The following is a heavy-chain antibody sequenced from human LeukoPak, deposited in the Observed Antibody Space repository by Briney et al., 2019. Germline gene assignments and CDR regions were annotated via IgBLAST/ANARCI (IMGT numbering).Heavy chain of an antibody. CDR3: ARGGHDYYFDY. CDR1: GGSFSGYY. V-gene: IGHV4-34*01. Sequence: PSETLSLTCAVYGGSFSGYYWGWIRQPPGKGLEWIGEINHSGSTNYNPSLKSRVTISVDTSKNQFSLKLSSVTAADTAVYYCARGGHDYYFDYWGQGTLVTVSS. CDR2: INHSGST. D-gene: IGHD3-16*01. J-gene: IGHJ4*02.